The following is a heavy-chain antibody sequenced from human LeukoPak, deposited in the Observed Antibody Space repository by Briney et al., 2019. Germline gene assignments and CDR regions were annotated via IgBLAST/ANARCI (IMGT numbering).Heavy chain of an antibody. J-gene: IGHJ4*02. D-gene: IGHD4-17*01. V-gene: IGHV3-30*18. CDR2: ISYDGSNK. Sequence: GGSLRLSCAASGFTFSSYGMHWVRQAPGKGLEWVAVISYDGSNKYYADSVKGRFTISRDNSKNTLYLQMNSLRAEDTAVYYCAKDRPSTVTTIFDYWGQGTLVTVSS. CDR3: AKDRPSTVTTIFDY. CDR1: GFTFSSYG.